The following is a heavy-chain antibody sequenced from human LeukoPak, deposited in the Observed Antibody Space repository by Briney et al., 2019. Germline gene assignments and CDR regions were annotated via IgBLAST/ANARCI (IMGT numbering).Heavy chain of an antibody. D-gene: IGHD1-26*01. V-gene: IGHV1-8*01. J-gene: IGHJ5*02. CDR1: GYTFTNYD. Sequence: ASVNVSCKASGYTFTNYDINWVRQAPGQGGEGMGWMNPNSGNTGYTQKFQGRVTMTRNTSISTAYMELSSLRSEDTAVYYCARVEGGSYGSFDPWGQGTLVTVPS. CDR2: MNPNSGNT. CDR3: ARVEGGSYGSFDP.